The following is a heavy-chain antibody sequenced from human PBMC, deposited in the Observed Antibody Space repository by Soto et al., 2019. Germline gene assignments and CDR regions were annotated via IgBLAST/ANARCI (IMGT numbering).Heavy chain of an antibody. J-gene: IGHJ4*02. CDR1: GGSFSGYY. CDR2: INHSGST. D-gene: IGHD6-13*01. V-gene: IGHV4-34*01. Sequence: QVQLQQWGAGLLKPSETLSLTCAVYGGSFSGYYWSWIRQPPGKGLEWIGEINHSGSTNYNPALKSRVTTSVDTYKNPFSLKLSSVTAADTAVYYCARRRYRAGRASFDYWGQGTLVTVSS. CDR3: ARRRYRAGRASFDY.